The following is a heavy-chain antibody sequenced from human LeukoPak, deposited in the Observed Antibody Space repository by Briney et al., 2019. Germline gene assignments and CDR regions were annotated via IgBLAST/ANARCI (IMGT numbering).Heavy chain of an antibody. Sequence: PGGSLRLSCAASGFTFSSYGMHWVRQAPGKGLEWVSIIYSGGNTFYADSVKGRFTISRDNSKNTLYLQMNSLRAEDTAVYYCARGGQIGDSWGQGTLVTVSS. CDR2: IYSGGNT. V-gene: IGHV3-53*01. J-gene: IGHJ4*02. CDR1: GFTFSSYG. CDR3: ARGGQIGDS. D-gene: IGHD3-10*01.